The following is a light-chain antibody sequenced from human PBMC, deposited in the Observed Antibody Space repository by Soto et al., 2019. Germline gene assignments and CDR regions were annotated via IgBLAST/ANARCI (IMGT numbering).Light chain of an antibody. J-gene: IGKJ2*01. Sequence: EIVMTQSPATLSVSPGERATLSCRASQSVTSNLAWYQQKPGQAPRVLIYGASARATGIPARFSGSGSGTEFTLTISGLQSEDFAVYHCQQYNNWPYTFGQGTKLEIK. V-gene: IGKV3-15*01. CDR2: GAS. CDR1: QSVTSN. CDR3: QQYNNWPYT.